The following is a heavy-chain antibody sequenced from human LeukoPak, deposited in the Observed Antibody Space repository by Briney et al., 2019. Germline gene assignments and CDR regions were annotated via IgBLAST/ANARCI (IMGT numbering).Heavy chain of an antibody. CDR3: ASSTTYYYDSSGYYVHFDY. V-gene: IGHV4-61*02. CDR2: IYTSGST. J-gene: IGHJ4*02. CDR1: GGSISSGSYY. Sequence: SETLSLTCTVSGGSISSGSYYWSWIRQPAGKGLEWIGRIYTSGSTNYNPSLKSRVTISVDTSKNQFSLKLSSVTAADTAVYYCASSTTYYYDSSGYYVHFDYWGQGTLVTVSS. D-gene: IGHD3-22*01.